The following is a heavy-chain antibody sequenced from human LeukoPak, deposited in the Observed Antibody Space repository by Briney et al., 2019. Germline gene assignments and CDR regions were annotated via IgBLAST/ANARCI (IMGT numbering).Heavy chain of an antibody. CDR1: GFTFSSYW. CDR3: AQKPIYYYYMDV. V-gene: IGHV3-74*01. J-gene: IGHJ6*03. CDR2: INSDGSST. Sequence: GGSLRLSCAASGFTFSSYWMHWVRQAPGKGLVWVSRINSDGSSTSYADSVKGRFTISRDNAKNTLYLQMNSLRAEDTAVYYCAQKPIYYYYMDVWGKGTTVTVSS.